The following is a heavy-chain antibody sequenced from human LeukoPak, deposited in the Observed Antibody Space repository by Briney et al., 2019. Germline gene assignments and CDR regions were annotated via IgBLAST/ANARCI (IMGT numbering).Heavy chain of an antibody. CDR3: VKDCSLRDHDSSGYPLFDAFDI. Sequence: PGGSLRPSCAASGFTFSHYAMHWVRQAPGKGLEYVSAISSNGGSTYYADSVKGRFTISRDNSKNTLYLQMSSLRAEDTAVYYCVKDCSLRDHDSSGYPLFDAFDIWGQGTMVTVSS. J-gene: IGHJ3*02. D-gene: IGHD3-22*01. CDR1: GFTFSHYA. CDR2: ISSNGGST. V-gene: IGHV3-64D*06.